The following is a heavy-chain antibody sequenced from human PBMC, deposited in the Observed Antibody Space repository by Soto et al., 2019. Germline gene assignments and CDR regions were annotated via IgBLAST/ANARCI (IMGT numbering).Heavy chain of an antibody. CDR3: ARWEMATIH. Sequence: QVQLVQSGAEVQKPASSVKVSCKASGGTFSSYTISWVRQAPGQGLEWMGRIIPILSIANYAQKFQGRVTITADKSTSTAYMELSSLRSEDTAGYYCARWEMATIHWGQGTLVTVSS. D-gene: IGHD5-12*01. CDR1: GGTFSSYT. V-gene: IGHV1-69*02. J-gene: IGHJ4*02. CDR2: IIPILSIA.